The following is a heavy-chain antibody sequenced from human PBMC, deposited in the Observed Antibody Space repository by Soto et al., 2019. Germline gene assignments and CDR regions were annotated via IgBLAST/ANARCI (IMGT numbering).Heavy chain of an antibody. CDR3: AREILVESSSPVLNWFDP. J-gene: IGHJ5*02. V-gene: IGHV1-69*01. CDR1: GGTFSSYA. Sequence: QVQLVQSGAEVKKPGSPVKVSCKASGGTFSSYAISWVRQAPGQGLEWMGGIIPIFGTANYAQKFQGRVTITADESTSTAYMELSSLRSEDTAVYYCAREILVESSSPVLNWFDPWGQGTLVTVSS. D-gene: IGHD6-13*01. CDR2: IIPIFGTA.